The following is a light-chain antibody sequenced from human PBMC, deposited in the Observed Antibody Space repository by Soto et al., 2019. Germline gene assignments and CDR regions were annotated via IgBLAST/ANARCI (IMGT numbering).Light chain of an antibody. CDR1: QSISSDH. J-gene: IGKJ3*01. V-gene: IGKV3-20*01. CDR3: QHYRSAPFT. Sequence: EIVLTQSLATLSLSPGERATLACSASQSISSDHLAWYQQRPGQSPRLLIYGASSRTTGVPDRFSGSGSGTDFTLTISRLEPEDFAVYYCQHYRSAPFTFGPGTKVDIK. CDR2: GAS.